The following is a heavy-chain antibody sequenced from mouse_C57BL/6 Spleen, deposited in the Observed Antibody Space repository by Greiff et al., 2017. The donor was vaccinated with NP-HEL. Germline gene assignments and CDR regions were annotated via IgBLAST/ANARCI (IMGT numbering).Heavy chain of an antibody. D-gene: IGHD1-1*01. CDR1: GYAFSSSW. CDR2: IYPGDGDT. J-gene: IGHJ2*01. Sequence: VQLQQSGPELVKPGASVKISCKASGYAFSSSWMNWVKQRPGKGLEWIGRIYPGDGDTNYNGKFKGKATLTADKSSSTAYMQLSSLTSEDSAVYFCARVTTVVENYFDYWGQGTTLTVSS. V-gene: IGHV1-82*01. CDR3: ARVTTVVENYFDY.